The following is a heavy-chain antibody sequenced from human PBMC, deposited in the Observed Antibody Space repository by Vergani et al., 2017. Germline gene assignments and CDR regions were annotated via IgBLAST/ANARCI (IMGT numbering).Heavy chain of an antibody. CDR1: GFTFSSYA. CDR3: AKVTRNSQEYFDY. D-gene: IGHD1-14*01. Sequence: DVHLLESGGGLVQPGGSLRLSCAASGFTFSSYAMSWVRQAPGKGLEWVLSISGSGGRTYYADSVKGRFTISRDSSKNTLYLQMISQGAEDTAVYYCAKVTRNSQEYFDYWGQGTLVTVSS. CDR2: ISGSGGRT. J-gene: IGHJ4*02. V-gene: IGHV3-23*01.